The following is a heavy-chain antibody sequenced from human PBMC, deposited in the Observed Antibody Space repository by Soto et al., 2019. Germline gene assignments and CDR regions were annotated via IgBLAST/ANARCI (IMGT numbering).Heavy chain of an antibody. Sequence: GGSLRLSCAASGFTFSSYAMSWVRQAPGKGLEWVSAISGSGGSTYYADSVKGRFTISRDNSKNTLYLQMNSLRAEDTAVYYCAKYCSGGSCYPFEWFDPWGQGTLVTVSS. CDR3: AKYCSGGSCYPFEWFDP. D-gene: IGHD2-15*01. J-gene: IGHJ5*02. CDR1: GFTFSSYA. V-gene: IGHV3-23*01. CDR2: ISGSGGST.